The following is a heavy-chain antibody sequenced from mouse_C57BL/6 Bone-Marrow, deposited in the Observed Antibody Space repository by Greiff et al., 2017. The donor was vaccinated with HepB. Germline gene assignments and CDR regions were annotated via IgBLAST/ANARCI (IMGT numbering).Heavy chain of an antibody. CDR1: GYTFTDYY. CDR2: INPNNGGT. Sequence: EVQLQQSGPELVKPGASVKISCKASGYTFTDYYMNWVKQSHGKSLEWIGDINPNNGGTSYNQKFKGKATLTVDKSSSTAYMELRSLTSEDSAVYYCARRDDGYSYDMDYWGQGTSVTVSS. D-gene: IGHD2-3*01. J-gene: IGHJ4*01. CDR3: ARRDDGYSYDMDY. V-gene: IGHV1-26*01.